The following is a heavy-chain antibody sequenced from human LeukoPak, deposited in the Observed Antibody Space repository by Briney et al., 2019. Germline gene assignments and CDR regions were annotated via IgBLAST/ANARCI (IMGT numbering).Heavy chain of an antibody. V-gene: IGHV4-59*01. CDR1: GDSISTYY. CDR2: IYYRVTS. J-gene: IGHJ4*02. CDR3: AREAYCGGDCYSGFDY. Sequence: SETLSLTCTVSGDSISTYYWSWIRQPPGKGLEWIGYIYYRVTSDYNPSLKSRVTISVDTSKNRFSLKLSSVTAADTAVYYCAREAYCGGDCYSGFDYWGQGTLVTVSS. D-gene: IGHD2-21*02.